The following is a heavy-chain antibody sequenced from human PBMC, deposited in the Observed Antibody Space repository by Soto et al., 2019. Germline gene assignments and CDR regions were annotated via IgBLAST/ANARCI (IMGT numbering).Heavy chain of an antibody. Sequence: EVQLVESGGDFVQPGGSLRLSCAASGFTFSSYWMHWVRQVPGKGLVWVSRINSDGSRVNYADSVKGRFAISRDNAKNTLYLHVNSLTVGDTAVYSCARGGSGAYYQDYWGRGTLVTVSS. J-gene: IGHJ4*02. D-gene: IGHD3-22*01. CDR2: INSDGSRV. V-gene: IGHV3-74*01. CDR1: GFTFSSYW. CDR3: ARGGSGAYYQDY.